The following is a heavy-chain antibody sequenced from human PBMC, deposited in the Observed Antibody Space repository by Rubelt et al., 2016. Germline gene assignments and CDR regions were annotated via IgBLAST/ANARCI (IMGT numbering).Heavy chain of an antibody. D-gene: IGHD6-19*01. V-gene: IGHV4-34*01. CDR3: ASQSSSGWYAFDI. CDR2: INHSGST. Sequence: VQLQQWGAGLLKPSETLSLTCAVYGGSFSGYYWSWIRQPPGKGLEWIGEINHSGSTNYNPPLKSRVTISVDTSKNQFSLKLSSVTAADTAVYYCASQSSSGWYAFDIWGQGTMVTVSS. CDR1: GGSFSGYY. J-gene: IGHJ3*02.